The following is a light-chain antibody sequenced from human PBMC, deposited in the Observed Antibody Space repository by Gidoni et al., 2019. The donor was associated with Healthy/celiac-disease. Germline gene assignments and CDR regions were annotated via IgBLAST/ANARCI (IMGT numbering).Light chain of an antibody. J-gene: IGKJ1*01. V-gene: IGKV4-1*01. CDR3: QQYYSTPWT. Sequence: DIVMTQSPDSLAVSLGERATINNKNYLAWYQQKPGQPPKLLIYLASTRESGVPDRFSGSGSGTDFTLTISSLQAEDVAVYYCQQYYSTPWTFGQGTKVEIK. CDR1: KNY. CDR2: LAS.